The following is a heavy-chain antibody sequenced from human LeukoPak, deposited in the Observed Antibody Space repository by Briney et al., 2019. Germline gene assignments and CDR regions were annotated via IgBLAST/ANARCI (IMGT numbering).Heavy chain of an antibody. J-gene: IGHJ4*02. Sequence: QPGGSLRLSCAASGFTFSTYAMSWVRQAPGQGLEWVSSINGDGGSTYYAESVKGRFTVSRGNSKNTLYLQMDSLRAEDTAVYYCAKRPDCSTTNCFRFEYWGQGTLVTVSS. CDR3: AKRPDCSTTNCFRFEY. CDR2: INGDGGST. V-gene: IGHV3-23*01. CDR1: GFTFSTYA. D-gene: IGHD2-2*01.